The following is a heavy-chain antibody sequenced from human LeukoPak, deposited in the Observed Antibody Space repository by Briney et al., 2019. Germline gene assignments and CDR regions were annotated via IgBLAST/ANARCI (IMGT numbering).Heavy chain of an antibody. CDR1: GFTFSSYS. CDR3: TTDPYFYDRSTNDIQY. D-gene: IGHD3-22*01. J-gene: IGHJ4*02. CDR2: ISSSSSYI. Sequence: GGSLRLSCAASGFTFSSYSMNCVRQAPGKGLEWVSSISSSSSYIYYADSVKGRFTISRDNAKNSLYLQMNSLKTEDTAVYYCTTDPYFYDRSTNDIQYWGQGTLVTVSS. V-gene: IGHV3-21*03.